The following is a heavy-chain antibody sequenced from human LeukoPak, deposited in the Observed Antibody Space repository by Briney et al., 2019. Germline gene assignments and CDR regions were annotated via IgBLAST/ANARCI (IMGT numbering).Heavy chain of an antibody. CDR2: TYYRSKWYN. Sequence: SQTLSLTCAISGYSVSSNSAAWNWIRQSPSRGLEWLGRTYYRSKWYNDYALSVKSRITVNPDTSKNQFSLQLNSVTPEDTAVYYCARGSNLYSSSWYFDYWGQGTLVTVSS. CDR1: GYSVSSNSAA. J-gene: IGHJ4*02. CDR3: ARGSNLYSSSWYFDY. V-gene: IGHV6-1*01. D-gene: IGHD6-13*01.